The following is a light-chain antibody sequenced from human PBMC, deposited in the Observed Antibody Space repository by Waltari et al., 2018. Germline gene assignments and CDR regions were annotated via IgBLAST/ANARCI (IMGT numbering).Light chain of an antibody. CDR1: QSFSDR. Sequence: MTXXPXXLSAAVXXRVXITCRASQSFSDRLACYQQKPGNDPKPLIYKASSLEGGVPSRFSGCVSGTEFTLTISSLQPDDFATYYCQQSYSYWTFGQGTKVEIK. V-gene: IGKV1-5*03. CDR3: QQSYSYWT. CDR2: KAS. J-gene: IGKJ1*01.